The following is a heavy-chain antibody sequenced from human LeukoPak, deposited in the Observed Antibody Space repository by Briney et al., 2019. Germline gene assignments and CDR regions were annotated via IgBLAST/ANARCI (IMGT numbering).Heavy chain of an antibody. CDR2: ISYDGSNK. D-gene: IGHD3-16*01. CDR1: GFTFSSYA. V-gene: IGHV3-30-3*01. J-gene: IGHJ4*02. CDR3: ARDLGDY. Sequence: PRGSLRLSCAASGFTFSSYAMSWVRQAPGKGLEWVAVISYDGSNKYYADSVKGRFTISRDNSKNTLYLQMNSLRAEDTAVYYCARDLGDYWGQGTLVTVSS.